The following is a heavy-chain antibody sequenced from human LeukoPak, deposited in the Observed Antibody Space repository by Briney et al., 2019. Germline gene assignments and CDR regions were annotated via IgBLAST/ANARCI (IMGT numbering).Heavy chain of an antibody. CDR2: IYFSGTP. CDR3: ARTSSWYAGAWFDS. J-gene: IGHJ5*01. D-gene: IGHD6-13*01. CDR1: RGSMRTADYY. V-gene: IGHV4-39*01. Sequence: SETLSLTCTVSRGSMRTADYYWAWVRQPPGEGLEWLGSIYFSGTPYFNPSLKSRVAVSIDTSKNQFSLKVTSVNASDTAVYFCARTSSWYAGAWFDSWGQGTLVTVSS.